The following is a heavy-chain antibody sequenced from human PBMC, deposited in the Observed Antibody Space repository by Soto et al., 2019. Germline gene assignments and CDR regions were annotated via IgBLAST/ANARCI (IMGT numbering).Heavy chain of an antibody. CDR1: GYTFTRYD. CDR2: MNPNSGNT. CDR3: ARGLGISYAFDI. J-gene: IGHJ3*02. V-gene: IGHV1-8*02. D-gene: IGHD6-13*01. Sequence: ASVKVSCKASGYTFTRYDIHWVRQATGQGLEWMGWMNPNSGNTGYAQKFQGRVTMTKNTSISTAYMELSSLRSEDTAVYYCARGLGISYAFDIWGQGTMVTVSS.